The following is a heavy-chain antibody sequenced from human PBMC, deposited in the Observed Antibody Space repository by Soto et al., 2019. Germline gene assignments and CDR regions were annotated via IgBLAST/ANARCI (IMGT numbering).Heavy chain of an antibody. J-gene: IGHJ5*02. CDR1: GGSFSGYY. CDR2: INHSGST. Sequence: QVQLQQWGAGLLKPSETLSLTCAVYGGSFSGYYWSWIRQPPGKGLEWIGEINHSGSTNYNPSLKGRVTLSVEPSKSQFSLKLSSVTAADTAVYYCASRRGQAWFDPWGQGTLVTVSS. D-gene: IGHD3-16*01. V-gene: IGHV4-34*01. CDR3: ASRRGQAWFDP.